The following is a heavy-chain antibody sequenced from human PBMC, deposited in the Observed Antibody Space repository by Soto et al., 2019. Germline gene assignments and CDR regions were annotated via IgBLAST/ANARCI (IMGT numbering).Heavy chain of an antibody. CDR3: GRERWALGDY. Sequence: VQLVESGGGLVQPGGSLRLSCVASGFTFGDYWMVWVRQAPGKGLVWVSRIKNDGSHIDYAESVRGRFTISRDNAKNTVYLQMNSLRAEDTAVYYCGRERWALGDYWGQGTLVTVSS. J-gene: IGHJ4*02. CDR2: IKNDGSHI. D-gene: IGHD3-16*01. CDR1: GFTFGDYW. V-gene: IGHV3-74*01.